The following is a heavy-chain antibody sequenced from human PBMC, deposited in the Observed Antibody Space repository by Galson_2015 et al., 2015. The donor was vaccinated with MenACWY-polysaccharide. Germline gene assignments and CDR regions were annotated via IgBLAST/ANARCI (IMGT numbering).Heavy chain of an antibody. J-gene: IGHJ4*02. CDR2: MTPNSGNT. CDR3: ARIIARKYTFADS. Sequence: SVKVSCKASGYKFTSYDINWVRQATGQGLEWMGWMTPNSGNTGYAQKFQGRVPMTSNSAMTTSYMELSSLRSEDTAVYYCARIIARKYTFADSWGQGTLVTVSS. D-gene: IGHD2-21*01. CDR1: GYKFTSYD. V-gene: IGHV1-8*01.